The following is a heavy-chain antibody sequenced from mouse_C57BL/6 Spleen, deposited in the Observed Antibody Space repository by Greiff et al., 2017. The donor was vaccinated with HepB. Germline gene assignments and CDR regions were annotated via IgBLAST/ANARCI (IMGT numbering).Heavy chain of an antibody. Sequence: VQLQQSGAELVRPGASVKLSCKASGYTFTDYYINWVKQRPGQGLEWIARIYPGSGNTYYNEKFKGKATLTAEKSSSTASMQLSSLTSEYSAVYFCARYYGSSYSFDYWGQGTTLTVSS. D-gene: IGHD1-1*01. V-gene: IGHV1-76*01. CDR3: ARYYGSSYSFDY. CDR1: GYTFTDYY. CDR2: IYPGSGNT. J-gene: IGHJ2*01.